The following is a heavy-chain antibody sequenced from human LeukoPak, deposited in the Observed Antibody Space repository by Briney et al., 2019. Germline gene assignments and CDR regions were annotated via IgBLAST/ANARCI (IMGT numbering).Heavy chain of an antibody. D-gene: IGHD3-3*01. CDR3: AREKSWGDFWSGYSEY. CDR2: SIPFFGTA. Sequence: GASVKVSFKASGGTCSSYAISWVRKAPAQGLEWMGGSIPFFGTANYAQKFQSRVITTADDSTSTAYMELSSLISEDTAVYYCAREKSWGDFWSGYSEYWGQGTLVTVSS. V-gene: IGHV1-69*01. CDR1: GGTCSSYA. J-gene: IGHJ4*02.